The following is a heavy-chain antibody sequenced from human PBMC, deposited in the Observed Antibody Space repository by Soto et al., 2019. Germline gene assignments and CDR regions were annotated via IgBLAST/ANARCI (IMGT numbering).Heavy chain of an antibody. CDR2: INHSGST. J-gene: IGHJ4*02. CDR1: GGSFSGYY. Sequence: LSLTCAVYGGSFSGYYWSWIRQPPGKGLEWIGEINHSGSTNYNPSLKSRVTISVDTSKNQFSLKLSSVTAADTAVYYCARGRGTTYLSSSWSYWGQGTLVTVSS. CDR3: ARGRGTTYLSSSWSY. D-gene: IGHD6-13*01. V-gene: IGHV4-34*01.